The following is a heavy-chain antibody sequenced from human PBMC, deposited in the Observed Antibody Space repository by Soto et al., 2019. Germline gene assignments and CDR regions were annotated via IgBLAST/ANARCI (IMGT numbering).Heavy chain of an antibody. V-gene: IGHV4-59*01. CDR1: GGSISSYY. J-gene: IGHJ6*02. D-gene: IGHD3-10*01. Sequence: QVQLQESGPGLVKPSETLSLTCTVSGGSISSYYWSWIRQPPGKGLEWIGYIYYSGSTNYNPSLTRRVTISVDTSKNQFSLKLSSVTAADTAVYYCARAGLSWFGDLVPYGMDVWGQGTTVTVSS. CDR2: IYYSGST. CDR3: ARAGLSWFGDLVPYGMDV.